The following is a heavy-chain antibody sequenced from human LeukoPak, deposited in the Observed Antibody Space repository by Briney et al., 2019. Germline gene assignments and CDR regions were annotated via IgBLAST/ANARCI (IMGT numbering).Heavy chain of an antibody. CDR3: AKDGFAAVAGTLDY. CDR2: IRYDGSNK. D-gene: IGHD6-19*01. CDR1: GFTFSSYG. V-gene: IGHV3-30*02. J-gene: IGHJ4*02. Sequence: GGSLRLSCAASGFTFSSYGMHWVRQAPGKGLEWVAFIRYDGSNKYYADSVKGRFTISRDNSKNTLYLQMNSLRAEDTAVYYCAKDGFAAVAGTLDYWGQGTLVTVSS.